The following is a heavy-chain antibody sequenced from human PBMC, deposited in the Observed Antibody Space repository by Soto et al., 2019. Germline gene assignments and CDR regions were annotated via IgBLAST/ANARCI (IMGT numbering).Heavy chain of an antibody. J-gene: IGHJ4*02. CDR1: GFTFSTYT. D-gene: IGHD3-22*01. CDR2: ISYDGSNN. Sequence: GGSLRLSCAASGFTFSTYTMHWVRQAPGKGLEWVALISYDGSNNYYADSVKGRFTISRDNSKNTLYLQMTSLRGGDTAVYFCARGSQYYYDGSGPLDCWGQGTLVTVSS. V-gene: IGHV3-30-3*01. CDR3: ARGSQYYYDGSGPLDC.